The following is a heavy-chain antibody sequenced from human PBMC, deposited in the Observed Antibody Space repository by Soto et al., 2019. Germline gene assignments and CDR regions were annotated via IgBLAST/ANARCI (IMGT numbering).Heavy chain of an antibody. J-gene: IGHJ6*02. CDR2: IYYSGST. D-gene: IGHD3-9*01. CDR1: GRSISSYY. Sequence: SETLSLTCAVSGRSISSYYWSWIRQPPGKGLEWIGYIYYSGSTNYNPSLKSRVTISVDTSKNQFSLKLSSVTAADTAVYYCARGLRHFDWLGTAYYYYGMDVWGQGTTVTV. CDR3: ARGLRHFDWLGTAYYYYGMDV. V-gene: IGHV4-59*01.